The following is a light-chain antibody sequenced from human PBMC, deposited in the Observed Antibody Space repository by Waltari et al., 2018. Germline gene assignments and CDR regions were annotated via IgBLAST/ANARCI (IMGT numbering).Light chain of an antibody. CDR2: SNK. CDR3: AAWDDSLNGVV. J-gene: IGLJ2*01. V-gene: IGLV1-44*01. CDR1: SSNIGSNT. Sequence: QSVLTQPPSASGTPGQRVTISCSGSSSNIGSNTVDWYQQLPGTAPKVLIYSNKQRPSGVPDRCSGSRSGTSGSLAISGLQSEDEAHYYCAAWDDSLNGVVFGGGTKLTVL.